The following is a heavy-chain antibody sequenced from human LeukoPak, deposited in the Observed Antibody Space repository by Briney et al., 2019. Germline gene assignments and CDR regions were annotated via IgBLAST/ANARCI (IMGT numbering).Heavy chain of an antibody. J-gene: IGHJ5*02. CDR2: ISTNNGDT. CDR3: ARVRYSGDYGWFDP. CDR1: GYTFTRYG. Sequence: ASVKVSCKASGYTFTRYGLSWVRQDPGQGLEWMGWISTNNGDTDYAQKFQGRVTMTTDTSTTTAYMELRSLRSDDTAVYYCARVRYSGDYGWFDPWGQGTLVTVSS. D-gene: IGHD1-26*01. V-gene: IGHV1-18*01.